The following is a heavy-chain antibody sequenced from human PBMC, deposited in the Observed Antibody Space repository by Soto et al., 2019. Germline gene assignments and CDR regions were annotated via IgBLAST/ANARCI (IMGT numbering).Heavy chain of an antibody. J-gene: IGHJ6*02. CDR1: GGSISSCGYY. CDR3: ARVFGFGGMDG. CDR2: IYYSGST. Sequence: PSETLSLTCTVSGGSISSCGYYWSWIRQHPGKGLEWIGYIYYSGSTYYNPSLKSRVTISVDTSKNQFSLKLSSVTAADTAVYYCARVFGFGGMDGWGQGTTVTVSS. D-gene: IGHD3-10*01. V-gene: IGHV4-31*03.